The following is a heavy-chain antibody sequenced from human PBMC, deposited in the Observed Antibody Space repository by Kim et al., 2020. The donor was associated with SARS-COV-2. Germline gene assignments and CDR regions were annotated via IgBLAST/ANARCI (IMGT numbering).Heavy chain of an antibody. D-gene: IGHD3-3*01. Sequence: SETLSLTCTVSGGSISSSSYYWGWIRQPPGKGLEWIGSIYYSGSTYYNPSLKSRVTISVDTSKNQFSLKLSSVTAADTAVYYCARDPRDYDFWSGYYTPYYYYGMDVWGQGTTVTVSS. CDR1: GGSISSSSYY. V-gene: IGHV4-39*07. J-gene: IGHJ6*02. CDR3: ARDPRDYDFWSGYYTPYYYYGMDV. CDR2: IYYSGST.